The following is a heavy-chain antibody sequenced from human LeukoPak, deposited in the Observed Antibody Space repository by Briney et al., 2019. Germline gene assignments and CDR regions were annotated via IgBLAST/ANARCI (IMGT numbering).Heavy chain of an antibody. J-gene: IGHJ3*02. V-gene: IGHV5-51*01. CDR2: IYPGDSDT. Sequence: GDSLKISCKCSGYSFTSYWIAWVRQMPGKGLEWMGIIYPGDSDTRYSPSFQGQVTISVDKSISTAYLQWSSLKASDTAMYYCASSITMIKQNAFDIWGQGTMVTVSS. D-gene: IGHD3-22*01. CDR3: ASSITMIKQNAFDI. CDR1: GYSFTSYW.